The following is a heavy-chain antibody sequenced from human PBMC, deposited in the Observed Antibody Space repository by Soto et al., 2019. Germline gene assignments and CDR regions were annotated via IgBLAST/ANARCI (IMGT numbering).Heavy chain of an antibody. CDR3: ARAPNRYEYDFWSGYWAY. CDR2: IIPIFGTA. CDR1: VGSFSSYA. V-gene: IGHV1-69*13. Sequence: SVKVSCKASVGSFSSYAISWVRQAPGQGLEWMGGIIPIFGTANYAQKFQGRVTITADESTSTAYMELSSLRSEDTAVYYCARAPNRYEYDFWSGYWAYWGQGTLVTVSS. J-gene: IGHJ4*02. D-gene: IGHD3-3*01.